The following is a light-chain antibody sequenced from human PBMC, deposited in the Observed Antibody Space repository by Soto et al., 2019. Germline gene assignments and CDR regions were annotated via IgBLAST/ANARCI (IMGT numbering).Light chain of an antibody. CDR3: PQHNAWPLT. CDR1: QTLGNK. Sequence: EIVMTQSPATLSVSPGETATLSCRASQTLGNKLAWYQQKPGQAPRLLIYGASTRATGIPARFSGSGSGTEFTLTINSLQSEDFAIYYCPQHNAWPLTFGPGTKVDLK. V-gene: IGKV3D-15*01. J-gene: IGKJ3*01. CDR2: GAS.